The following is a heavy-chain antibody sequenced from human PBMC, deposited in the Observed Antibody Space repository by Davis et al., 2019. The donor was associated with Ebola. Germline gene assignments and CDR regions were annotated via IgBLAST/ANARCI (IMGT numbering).Heavy chain of an antibody. Sequence: HPQTLSLTCSIPGDSVSSGAWNWVRQSPSRGLEWLGRTYHTSKWLNDYAGSLKSRIIINPDTSKNQFSLQLKSVTPEDTAVYYCARGWLRSGFDYWGHGTLVTVSS. CDR1: GDSVSSGA. J-gene: IGHJ4*01. D-gene: IGHD5-12*01. V-gene: IGHV6-1*01. CDR3: ARGWLRSGFDY. CDR2: TYHTSKWLN.